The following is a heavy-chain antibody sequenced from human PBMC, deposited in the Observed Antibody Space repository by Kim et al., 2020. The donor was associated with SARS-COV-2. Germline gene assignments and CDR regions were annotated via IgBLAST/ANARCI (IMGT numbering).Heavy chain of an antibody. CDR2: IYYSGST. CDR3: ARHSGARWYFDY. D-gene: IGHD1-26*01. J-gene: IGHJ4*02. V-gene: IGHV4-39*01. Sequence: SETLSLTCTVSGGSISSSSYYWGWIRQPPGKGLEWIGSIYYSGSTYYNPSLKSRVTISVDTSKNQFSLKLSSVTAADTAVYYCARHSGARWYFDYWGQGTLVTVSS. CDR1: GGSISSSSYY.